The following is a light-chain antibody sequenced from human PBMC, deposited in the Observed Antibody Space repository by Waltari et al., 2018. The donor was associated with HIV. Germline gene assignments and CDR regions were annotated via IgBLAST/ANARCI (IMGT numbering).Light chain of an antibody. CDR3: QQYNNWPRT. J-gene: IGKJ2*01. V-gene: IGKV3-15*01. CDR1: QSVSSH. CDR2: GAS. Sequence: EIVMTQSPVTLSVSPGERATLSCRASQSVSSHLDWYQQKPGQAPRLPIYGASTRATGIPARFSGSGSGTEFTLTISSLQSEDFAVYYCQQYNNWPRTFGQGTKLEIK.